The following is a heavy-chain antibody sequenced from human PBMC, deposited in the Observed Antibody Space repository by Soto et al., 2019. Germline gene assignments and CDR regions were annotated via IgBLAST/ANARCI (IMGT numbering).Heavy chain of an antibody. CDR3: ARGLSCSSTSCYTEEHTLSPPYYYYGMDV. CDR2: IYYSGST. J-gene: IGHJ6*02. V-gene: IGHV4-59*01. Sequence: PSETLSLTCTVSGGSISSYYWSWIRQPPGKGLEWIGYIYYSGSTNYNPSLKSRVTISVDTSKNQFSLKLSSLTAADTAVYYCARGLSCSSTSCYTEEHTLSPPYYYYGMDVWGRGTTVNVSS. D-gene: IGHD2-2*02. CDR1: GGSISSYY.